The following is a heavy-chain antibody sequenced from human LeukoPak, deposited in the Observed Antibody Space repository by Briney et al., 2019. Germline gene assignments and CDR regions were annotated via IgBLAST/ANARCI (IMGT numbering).Heavy chain of an antibody. CDR2: ISYDGSNK. D-gene: IGHD3-10*01. CDR1: GFTFSSYG. J-gene: IGHJ4*02. Sequence: GGSLRLSCAASGFTFSSYGMHWVRQAPGKGPEWVAAISYDGSNKYYADSVMGRLTISRDNSKNTLYLQMNSLKPEDTAVYYCVRDRGWFGESFVYYFDYWGQGALVTVSS. CDR3: VRDRGWFGESFVYYFDY. V-gene: IGHV3-30*03.